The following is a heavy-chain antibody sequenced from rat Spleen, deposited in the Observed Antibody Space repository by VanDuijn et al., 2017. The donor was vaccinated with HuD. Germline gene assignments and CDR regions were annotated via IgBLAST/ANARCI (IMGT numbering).Heavy chain of an antibody. CDR3: VRQYYGYNSYYFDY. CDR1: GFTFSNYD. D-gene: IGHD1-9*01. Sequence: EVQLVKSGGGLVQPGRSLKLSCAASGFTFSNYDMAWVRQAPTKGLEWVASISPSGGSTYYRDSVKGRFTVSRDNAKSTLYLQMDSLRSEDTATYYCVRQYYGYNSYYFDYWGQGVMVTVSS. V-gene: IGHV5-25*01. J-gene: IGHJ2*01. CDR2: ISPSGGST.